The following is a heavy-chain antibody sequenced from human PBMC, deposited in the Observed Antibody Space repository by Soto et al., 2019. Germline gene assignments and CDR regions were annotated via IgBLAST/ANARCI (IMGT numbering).Heavy chain of an antibody. V-gene: IGHV3-33*01. Sequence: QVQLVESGGGVVQPARSLRLSCAASGFTFSSYGMHWVRQAPGKGLEWVAGIWYDGSNTYYADSVKGRFTISRDNSKITLYLHRNSLRAEDTAVYYCASDGIAASGGRNAFDIWGQGTMVTVSS. D-gene: IGHD6-13*01. CDR2: IWYDGSNT. CDR1: GFTFSSYG. CDR3: ASDGIAASGGRNAFDI. J-gene: IGHJ3*02.